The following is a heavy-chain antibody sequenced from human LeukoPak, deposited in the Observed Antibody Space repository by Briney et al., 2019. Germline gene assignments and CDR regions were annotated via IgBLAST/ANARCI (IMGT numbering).Heavy chain of an antibody. CDR1: GYTFTSYG. J-gene: IGHJ4*02. V-gene: IGHV1-18*04. CDR3: ARDSYDILTGYYLFDY. CDR2: ISAYNGNA. Sequence: ASVKVSCQASGYTFTSYGISWVRQAPGQGLEWMGWISAYNGNANYAQKLQGRVTMTTDTSTSTAYMELRSLRSDDTAVYYCARDSYDILTGYYLFDYWGQGTLVTVSS. D-gene: IGHD3-9*01.